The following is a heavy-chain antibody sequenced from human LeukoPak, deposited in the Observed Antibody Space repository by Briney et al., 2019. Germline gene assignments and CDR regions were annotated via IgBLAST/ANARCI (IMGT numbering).Heavy chain of an antibody. D-gene: IGHD6-13*01. CDR3: ARVGSSSWYGEDHFDY. CDR1: GYTFTSYY. J-gene: IGHJ4*02. V-gene: IGHV1-46*01. Sequence: GASVKVSCKASGYTFTSYYMHWVRQAPGQGLEWMGIINPSGGSTSYAQKFQGRVTMTRDTSTSTVYMELSSLRSEDTAVYYCARVGSSSWYGEDHFDYWGQGTLVTVSS. CDR2: INPSGGST.